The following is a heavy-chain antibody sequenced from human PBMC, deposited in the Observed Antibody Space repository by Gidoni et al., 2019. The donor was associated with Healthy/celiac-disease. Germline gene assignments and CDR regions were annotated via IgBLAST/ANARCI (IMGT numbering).Heavy chain of an antibody. D-gene: IGHD2-2*01. V-gene: IGHV3-23*01. CDR3: AKGEIVVVPAALECDY. Sequence: EVQLLESGGGLVQRGGSLRLPCAASGFTFSCYAMSWVRQAPGKGLEWVSAISGSGGSTYYADSVKGRFTISRDNSKNTLYLQMNSLRAEDTAVYYCAKGEIVVVPAALECDYWGQGTLVTVSS. CDR1: GFTFSCYA. J-gene: IGHJ4*02. CDR2: ISGSGGST.